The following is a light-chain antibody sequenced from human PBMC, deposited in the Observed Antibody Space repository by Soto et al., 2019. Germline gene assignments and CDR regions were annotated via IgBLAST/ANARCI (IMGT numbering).Light chain of an antibody. CDR3: QQSYNIQALT. CDR2: GAA. Sequence: DIQMTQSPSSLSASVGDRVAITCRASQNIRNYLNWYQQKPGKAPKVLIYGAASLQSGAPSRFCGRGSGTNFILTIISLLPEDYATYYCQQSYNIQALTFGGGTKVEIK. J-gene: IGKJ4*01. CDR1: QNIRNY. V-gene: IGKV1-39*01.